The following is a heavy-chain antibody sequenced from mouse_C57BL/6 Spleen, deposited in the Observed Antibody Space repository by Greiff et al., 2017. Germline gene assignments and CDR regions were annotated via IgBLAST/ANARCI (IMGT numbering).Heavy chain of an antibody. V-gene: IGHV1-81*01. J-gene: IGHJ1*03. D-gene: IGHD1-1*01. CDR1: GYNFTSYG. CDR2: IYPRSGNT. CDR3: ARDYYYGSSYDWYFDG. Sequence: QVQLKQSGAELARPGASVKLSCKASGYNFTSYGISWVKQRTGQGLEWIGEIYPRSGNTYYNQKFKGKATLTADKSSSTAYMELRSLTSEDSAVYFCARDYYYGSSYDWYFDGWGTGTTVTVSS.